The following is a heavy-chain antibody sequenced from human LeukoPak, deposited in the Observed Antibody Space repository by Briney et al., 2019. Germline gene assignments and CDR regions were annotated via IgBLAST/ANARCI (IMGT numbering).Heavy chain of an antibody. Sequence: GASVKVSCKASGGTFSSYAISWVRQAPGQGLEWMGRIIPILGIANYAQKLQGRVTMTTDTSTSTAYMELRSLRSDDTAVYYCARDLRPYAFDIWGQGTMVTVSS. J-gene: IGHJ3*02. V-gene: IGHV1-69*04. CDR2: IIPILGIA. CDR3: ARDLRPYAFDI. CDR1: GGTFSSYA.